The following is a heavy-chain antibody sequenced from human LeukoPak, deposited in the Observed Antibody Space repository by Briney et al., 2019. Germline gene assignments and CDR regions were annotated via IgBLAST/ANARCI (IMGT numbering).Heavy chain of an antibody. D-gene: IGHD3-22*01. J-gene: IGHJ6*02. CDR1: GFTFSDYY. CDR3: ARDHYYDSSGYYPSGYYGMDV. Sequence: GGSLRLPCAASGFTFSDYYMSWIRQAPGKGLEWVSYISSSGSTIYYADSVKGRFTISRDNAKNSLYLQMNSLRAEDTAVYYCARDHYYDSSGYYPSGYYGMDVWGQGTTVTVSS. CDR2: ISSSGSTI. V-gene: IGHV3-11*01.